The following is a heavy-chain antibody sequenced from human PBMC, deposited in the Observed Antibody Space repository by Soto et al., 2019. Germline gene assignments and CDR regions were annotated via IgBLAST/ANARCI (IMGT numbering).Heavy chain of an antibody. J-gene: IGHJ4*02. CDR1: GSPFLTYC. CDR3: ARDYESAAGFEY. CDR2: ISAYNGNT. V-gene: IGHV1-18*01. D-gene: IGHD6-13*01. Sequence: GASLKVCCKTSGSPFLTYCIIWVRQAPGQGLGWLGWISAYNGNTNYGQKVQGRVTMTTDTSTSTVSMELRSLRSDDTAVYYCARDYESAAGFEYWGQGTLVSVCS.